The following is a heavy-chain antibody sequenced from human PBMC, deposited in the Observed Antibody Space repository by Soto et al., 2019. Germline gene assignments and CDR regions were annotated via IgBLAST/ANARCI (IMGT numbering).Heavy chain of an antibody. CDR2: ISSSSSYT. V-gene: IGHV3-11*06. J-gene: IGHJ5*02. CDR1: GFTFSDYY. D-gene: IGHD3-3*01. CDR3: ARDESPYYDFWSPWFDP. Sequence: PGGSLRLSCAASGFTFSDYYMSWIRQAPGKGLEWVSYISSSSSYTNYADSVKGRFTISRDNAKNSLYLQMNSLRAEDTAVYYCARDESPYYDFWSPWFDPWGQGTLVTVSS.